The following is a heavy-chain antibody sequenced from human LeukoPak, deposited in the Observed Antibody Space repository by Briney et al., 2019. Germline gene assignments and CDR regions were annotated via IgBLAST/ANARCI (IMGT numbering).Heavy chain of an antibody. Sequence: GGSLRLSCAASGFTFSDYYMSWIRQAPGRGLEWVSYISSSSSYTNYADSVKGRFTISRDNAKNSLYLQMNSLRAEDTAVYYCARDLSGSYYFDYWGQGTLVTVSS. D-gene: IGHD1-26*01. V-gene: IGHV3-11*05. CDR3: ARDLSGSYYFDY. CDR1: GFTFSDYY. J-gene: IGHJ4*02. CDR2: ISSSSSYT.